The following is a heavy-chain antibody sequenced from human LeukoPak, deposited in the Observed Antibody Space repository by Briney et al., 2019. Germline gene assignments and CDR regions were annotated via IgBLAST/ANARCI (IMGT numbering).Heavy chain of an antibody. J-gene: IGHJ4*02. CDR1: GGSFSGYY. D-gene: IGHD5-24*01. Sequence: PSETLSLTCAVYGGSFSGYYWSWIRQPPGKGLEWIGEINHSGSTNYNPSLKSRVTISVDTSNNQFSLKLSSVTAADTAVYYCARGKRRLQFVPFDYWGQGTLVTVSS. CDR2: INHSGST. V-gene: IGHV4-34*01. CDR3: ARGKRRLQFVPFDY.